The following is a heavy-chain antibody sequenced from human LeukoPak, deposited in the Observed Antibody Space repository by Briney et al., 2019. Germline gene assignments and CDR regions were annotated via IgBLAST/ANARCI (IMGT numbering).Heavy chain of an antibody. V-gene: IGHV3-21*01. J-gene: IGHJ5*02. Sequence: GGSLRLSCAASGFTFSSYSMNWVRQAPGKGLEWVSSISSSSSYIYYADSVKGRLTISRDNAKNSLYLQMNSLRAEDTAVYYCASLGAVAGTSGWFDPWGQGTLVTVSS. CDR1: GFTFSSYS. CDR3: ASLGAVAGTSGWFDP. CDR2: ISSSSSYI. D-gene: IGHD6-19*01.